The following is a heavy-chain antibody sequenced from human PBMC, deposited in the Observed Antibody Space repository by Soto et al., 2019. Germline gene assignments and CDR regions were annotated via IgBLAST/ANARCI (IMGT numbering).Heavy chain of an antibody. V-gene: IGHV1-8*01. Sequence: QVQLVQSGAEVKKPGASVKVSCKASGYTFTSYDINWVRQATGHGLEWMGWMNPNSGNTVYAQKFQGRVTMTRDTSRSTAYMELSSLRSEDTAVYYCARERTGTTSNWFDPWGQGTLVTVSS. J-gene: IGHJ5*02. CDR1: GYTFTSYD. D-gene: IGHD1-7*01. CDR2: MNPNSGNT. CDR3: ARERTGTTSNWFDP.